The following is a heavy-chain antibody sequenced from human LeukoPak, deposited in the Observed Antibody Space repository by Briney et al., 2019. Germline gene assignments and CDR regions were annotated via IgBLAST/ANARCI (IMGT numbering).Heavy chain of an antibody. CDR3: ARGYCGGGSCYADAFDI. D-gene: IGHD2-15*01. CDR1: GGSISSYF. J-gene: IGHJ3*02. CDR2: IYYSESP. V-gene: IGHV4-59*01. Sequence: PSETLSLTCTVSGGSISSYFWNWIRQPPGKGLEWIGSIYYSESPNYNPSLKSRVTISVDTSKNQFSLKLRSVTAADTAVYYCARGYCGGGSCYADAFDIWGQGTMVTVSS.